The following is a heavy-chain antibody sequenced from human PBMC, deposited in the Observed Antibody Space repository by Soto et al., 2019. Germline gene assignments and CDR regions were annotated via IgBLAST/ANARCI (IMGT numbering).Heavy chain of an antibody. V-gene: IGHV3-33*01. CDR1: GFTFSSYG. J-gene: IGHJ6*02. Sequence: QVQLVESGGGVVQPGRSLRLSCAASGFTFSSYGMHWVRQAPGKGLEWVAVIWYDGSNKYYADSVKGRFTISRDNSKNTLYLQMNSLRAEDTAVYYCARDRDIAAAGDYYYYGMDIWGQGTTVTVSS. CDR2: IWYDGSNK. CDR3: ARDRDIAAAGDYYYYGMDI. D-gene: IGHD6-13*01.